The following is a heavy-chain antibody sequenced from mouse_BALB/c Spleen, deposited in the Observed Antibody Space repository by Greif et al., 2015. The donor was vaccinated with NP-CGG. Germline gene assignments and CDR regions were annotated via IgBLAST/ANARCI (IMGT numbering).Heavy chain of an antibody. J-gene: IGHJ4*01. CDR1: GYTFTSYY. CDR3: TRSGYRYDGYAMDY. Sequence: VQLQQSGAELVKPGASVKLSCKASGYTFTSYYMYWVKQRPGQGLEWIGEINPSNGGTNFNEKFKSKATLTVDKSSSTAYMQLSSLTSEDSAVYYCTRSGYRYDGYAMDYWGQGTSVTVSS. D-gene: IGHD2-14*01. CDR2: INPSNGGT. V-gene: IGHV1S81*02.